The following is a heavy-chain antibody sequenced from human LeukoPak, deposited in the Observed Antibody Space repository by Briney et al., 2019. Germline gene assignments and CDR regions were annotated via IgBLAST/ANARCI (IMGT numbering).Heavy chain of an antibody. CDR3: AKADMNTACFDY. J-gene: IGHJ4*02. D-gene: IGHD5-18*01. CDR1: GFTFSSYA. CDR2: ISGSGDIT. Sequence: GGSLRLSCAASGFTFSSYAMSWVRQAPGKGLEWVSAISGSGDITYYADSVQGRFTISRDNSENTLYVQIDLLRAEDTAVYYCAKADMNTACFDYWGQGTVVTVSS. V-gene: IGHV3-23*01.